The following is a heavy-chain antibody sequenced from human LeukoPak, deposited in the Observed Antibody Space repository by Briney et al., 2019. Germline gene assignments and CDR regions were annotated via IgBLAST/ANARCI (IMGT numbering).Heavy chain of an antibody. V-gene: IGHV3-23*01. CDR2: ISGSGGST. Sequence: GGSLRLSCAASGFTFSSYAMSWVRQAPGKGLEWVSAISGSGGSTYYADSVKGRFTISRDNSKNTLYLQMSSLRAEDTAVYYCAKDQYNWNDVNYYYMDVWGKGTTVTVSS. J-gene: IGHJ6*03. D-gene: IGHD1-1*01. CDR3: AKDQYNWNDVNYYYMDV. CDR1: GFTFSSYA.